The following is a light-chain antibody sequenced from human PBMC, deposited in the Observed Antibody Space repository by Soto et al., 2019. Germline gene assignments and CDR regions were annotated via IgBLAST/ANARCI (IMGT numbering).Light chain of an antibody. J-gene: IGKJ5*01. V-gene: IGKV3-20*01. CDR3: QQYGSSPPIT. CDR2: VAS. CDR1: RSVSSSY. Sequence: EIVLTQSPGTLSLSPGERATLSCRASRSVSSSYLAWYQQKPGLAPRLLIYVASSRATRIPDRFSGSGSGTDFTLTISRLEPEDFAVYYCQQYGSSPPITFGQGTRLEIK.